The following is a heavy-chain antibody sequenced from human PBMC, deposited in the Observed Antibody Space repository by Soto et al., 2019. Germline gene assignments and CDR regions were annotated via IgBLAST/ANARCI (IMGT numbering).Heavy chain of an antibody. D-gene: IGHD4-17*01. CDR2: IYYSGNT. V-gene: IGHV4-39*01. J-gene: IGHJ6*03. CDR3: ARHLTIGSYYYYMDV. Sequence: SATLSLTCTVSGGSISGNNYYWGWIRQPPGKGLEWIGTIYYSGNTYYHPSLKSRVTISVDASKNQFSLKLSSVTAADTAVYYCARHLTIGSYYYYMDVWGKGTTVTVSS. CDR1: GGSISGNNYY.